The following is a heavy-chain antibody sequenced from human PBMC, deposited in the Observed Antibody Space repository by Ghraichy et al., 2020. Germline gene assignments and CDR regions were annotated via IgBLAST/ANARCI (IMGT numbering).Heavy chain of an antibody. J-gene: IGHJ4*02. Sequence: GGSLRLSCAASGFTFSDYYMSWIRQAPGKGLEWVSYISSSGSTIYYADSVKGRFTISRDNAKNSLYLQMNSLRAEDTAVYYCAPSPNYYDSSDLGNFDYWGQGTLVTVSS. CDR2: ISSSGSTI. CDR1: GFTFSDYY. V-gene: IGHV3-11*01. CDR3: APSPNYYDSSDLGNFDY. D-gene: IGHD3-22*01.